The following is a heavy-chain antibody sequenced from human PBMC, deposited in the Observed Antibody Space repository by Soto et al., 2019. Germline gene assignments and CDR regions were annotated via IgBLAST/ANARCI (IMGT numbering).Heavy chain of an antibody. Sequence: SENLSLTCTVSGYSISSGDYYWSWIRQHPGKGLEWIGYIYYSGSTYYNPSLKSRVTISVDTSKNQFSLKLSSVTAADTAVYYCARDIFWGGFGESNWLDPWGQGTLVTVSS. CDR3: ARDIFWGGFGESNWLDP. J-gene: IGHJ5*02. CDR2: IYYSGST. CDR1: GYSISSGDYY. D-gene: IGHD3-10*01. V-gene: IGHV4-31*03.